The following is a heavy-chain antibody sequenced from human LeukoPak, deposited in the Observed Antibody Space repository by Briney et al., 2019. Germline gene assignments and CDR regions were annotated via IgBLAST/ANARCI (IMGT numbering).Heavy chain of an antibody. CDR2: ISAYNGNT. V-gene: IGHV1-18*01. J-gene: IGHJ4*02. CDR1: GYTFTSYG. CDR3: ARDSNYYDSSGYVDY. D-gene: IGHD3-22*01. Sequence: ASVKVSCKASGYTFTSYGISWVRQAPGQGLEWMGWISAYNGNTNYAQKLQGRVTMTTNTSTSTAYMELRSLRSDDTAVYYCARDSNYYDSSGYVDYWGQGTLVTVSS.